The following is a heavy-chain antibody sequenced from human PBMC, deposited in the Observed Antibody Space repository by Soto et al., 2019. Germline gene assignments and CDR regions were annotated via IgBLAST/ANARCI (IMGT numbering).Heavy chain of an antibody. J-gene: IGHJ4*02. V-gene: IGHV4-31*03. CDR3: ARQEYGDYVFLDY. CDR2: IYYTGST. Sequence: QVQLQESGPGLVKPSQTLSLTCTVSGVSISNDVYYWTWIRQYPGKCLEWVGYIYYTGSTYYNPSLTSRVMMSVDTSKHQFSQKLSSVSAADTAVYYCARQEYGDYVFLDYWGQGTLVTVYS. CDR1: GVSISNDVYY. D-gene: IGHD4-17*01.